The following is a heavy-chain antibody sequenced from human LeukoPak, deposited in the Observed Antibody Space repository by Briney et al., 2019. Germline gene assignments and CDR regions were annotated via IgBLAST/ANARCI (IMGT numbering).Heavy chain of an antibody. CDR1: GYSISGGYY. Sequence: SETLSLTCTVSGYSISGGYYWGWIRQPPGKGLEWIGTIYHSGTTYYNPSLKSRVTMSVDTSKNQFSLRLRSVTAADTAVYYCATGSTGLPSHYYYYMDVWGKGTTVTVSS. J-gene: IGHJ6*03. V-gene: IGHV4-38-2*02. D-gene: IGHD1-1*01. CDR2: IYHSGTT. CDR3: ATGSTGLPSHYYYYMDV.